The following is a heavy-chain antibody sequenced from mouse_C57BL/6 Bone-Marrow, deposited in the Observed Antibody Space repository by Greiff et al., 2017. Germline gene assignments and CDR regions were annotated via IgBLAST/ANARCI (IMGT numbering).Heavy chain of an antibody. CDR3: ARKRFLYAMDY. J-gene: IGHJ4*01. CDR2: INPNNGGT. V-gene: IGHV1-26*01. CDR1: GYTFTDYY. Sequence: EVQLQQSGPELVKPGASVKISCKASGYTFTDYYMNWVKQSHGKSLEWIGDINPNNGGTSYNQKFKGKATLTVDKSSSTAYMELRSLTSEDSAVYYYARKRFLYAMDYWGQGTSVTVSS.